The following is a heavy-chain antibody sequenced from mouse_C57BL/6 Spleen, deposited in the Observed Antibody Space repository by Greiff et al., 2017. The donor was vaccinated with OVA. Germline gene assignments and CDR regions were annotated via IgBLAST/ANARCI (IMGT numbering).Heavy chain of an antibody. CDR3: ARQSTGYDYDEAGSWFAY. CDR2: INPNNGGT. V-gene: IGHV1-22*01. Sequence: VQLQQSGPELVKPGASVKMSCKASGYTFTDYNMHWVKQSHGKSLEWIGYINPNNGGTSYNQKFKGKATLTVNKSSSTAYMELRSLTSEDSAVYYCARQSTGYDYDEAGSWFAYWGQGTLVTVSA. J-gene: IGHJ3*01. CDR1: GYTFTDYN. D-gene: IGHD2-4*01.